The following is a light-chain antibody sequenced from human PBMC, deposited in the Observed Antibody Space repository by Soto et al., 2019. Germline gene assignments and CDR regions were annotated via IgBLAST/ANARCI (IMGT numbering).Light chain of an antibody. CDR1: QSISTY. V-gene: IGKV1-39*01. CDR2: GAS. CDR3: QQSSITPRP. Sequence: DIRLTQSPSSLSASVGDRVTISCRASQSISTYLMWYHQKSGKAPNLLIYGASGLQNGVPSRFAGSGSGTDFPLSIPGPQPENFGTSYFQQSSITPRPFGQGPKVEI. J-gene: IGKJ1*01.